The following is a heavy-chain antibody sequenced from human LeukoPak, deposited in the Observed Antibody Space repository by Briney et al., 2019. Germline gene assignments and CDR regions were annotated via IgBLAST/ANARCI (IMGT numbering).Heavy chain of an antibody. CDR2: ISYDGSNK. CDR3: ARGLDLGYFQR. CDR1: GFTFSSYG. J-gene: IGHJ1*01. Sequence: GRSLRLSCAASGFTFSSYGMHWVRQAPGKGLEWVAVISYDGSNKYYTDSVKGRFTISRDNPKNTLYLQMNSLRVEDTAVYHCARGLDLGYFQRWGQGTLVTVSS. D-gene: IGHD4-11*01. V-gene: IGHV3-30*03.